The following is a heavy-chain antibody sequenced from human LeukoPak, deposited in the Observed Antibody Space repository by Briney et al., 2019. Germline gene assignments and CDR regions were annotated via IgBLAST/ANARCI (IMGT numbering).Heavy chain of an antibody. CDR3: ARTPSTIFLNWFDP. CDR1: GGSISSYY. CDR2: IYYSGST. V-gene: IGHV4-59*01. D-gene: IGHD3-3*01. J-gene: IGHJ5*02. Sequence: SETLSLTCTVSGGSISSYYWSWIRQPPGKGLEWIGYIYYSGSTNYNPSLKSRVTISVDTSKNQFSLKLSSVTAADTAVYYCARTPSTIFLNWFDPWGQGTLVTVSS.